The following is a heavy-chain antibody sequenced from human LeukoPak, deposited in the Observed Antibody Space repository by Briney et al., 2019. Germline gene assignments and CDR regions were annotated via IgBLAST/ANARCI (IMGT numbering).Heavy chain of an antibody. V-gene: IGHV4-61*02. CDR3: ARHLIMVRGVPTGWFDP. CDR2: IYTSGST. CDR1: GGSISSGSYY. D-gene: IGHD3-10*01. J-gene: IGHJ5*02. Sequence: PSQTLSFTCTVSGGSISSGSYYWSWIRQPAGKGLEWIGRIYTSGSTNYNPSLKSRVTISVDKSKNQFSLKLSSVTAADTAVYYFARHLIMVRGVPTGWFDPWGQGTLVTVSS.